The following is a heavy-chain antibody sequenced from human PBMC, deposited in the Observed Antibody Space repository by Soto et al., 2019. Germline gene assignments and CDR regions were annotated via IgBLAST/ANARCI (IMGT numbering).Heavy chain of an antibody. Sequence: SVKVSCKASGYPFSDNQIHWLRRAPVQGLEWMGRINPKSDDTNYAQKFQGRVTMTRDTSIDTAYLELTGLTSDDTATYYCARKHSLDYIRWGLDPWGQGTLVTVSS. CDR1: GYPFSDNQ. CDR3: ARKHSLDYIRWGLDP. V-gene: IGHV1-2*02. J-gene: IGHJ5*02. CDR2: INPKSDDT. D-gene: IGHD4-4*01.